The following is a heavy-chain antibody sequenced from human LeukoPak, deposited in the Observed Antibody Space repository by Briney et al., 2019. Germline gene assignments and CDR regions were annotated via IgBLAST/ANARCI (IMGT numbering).Heavy chain of an antibody. J-gene: IGHJ6*02. CDR1: GFTFSDYY. V-gene: IGHV3-11*01. CDR3: ARDSRYGSGSIIYYYYGMDV. Sequence: GGSLRLSCAASGFTFSDYYMSWIRQAPGKGLEWVSYISSSGSTIYYADSVKGRFTISRDNAKNSLYLQMNSLRAEDTAVYYCARDSRYGSGSIIYYYYGMDVWGQGTTVTVSS. CDR2: ISSSGSTI. D-gene: IGHD3-10*01.